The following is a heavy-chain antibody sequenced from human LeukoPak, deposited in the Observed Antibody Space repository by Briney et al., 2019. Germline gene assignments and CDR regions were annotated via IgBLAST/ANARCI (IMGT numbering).Heavy chain of an antibody. CDR2: ISSSSSYI. D-gene: IGHD6-13*01. J-gene: IGHJ4*02. V-gene: IGHV3-21*04. CDR1: GFTFSSYS. CDR3: AKEELIAAAGNAQYYFDY. Sequence: GGSLRLSCAASGFTFSSYSMNWVRQAPGKGLEWVSSISSSSSYIYYADSVKGRFTISRDNAKNTLYLQMNSLRAEDTAVYYCAKEELIAAAGNAQYYFDYWGQGTLVTVSS.